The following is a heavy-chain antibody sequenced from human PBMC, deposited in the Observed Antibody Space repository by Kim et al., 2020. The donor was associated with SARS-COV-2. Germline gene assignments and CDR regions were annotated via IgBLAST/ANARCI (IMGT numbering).Heavy chain of an antibody. V-gene: IGHV3-21*01. J-gene: IGHJ2*01. D-gene: IGHD4-17*01. CDR2: ISISSNYI. Sequence: GGSLRLSCAASGFTLSSYTMHWVRQAPGKGLEWVSGISISSNYIYYADSVKGRFTISRDNAKNSLYLQMNSLRAEDTAVYYCAAEGREGRFFDLWGRG. CDR3: AAEGREGRFFDL. CDR1: GFTLSSYT.